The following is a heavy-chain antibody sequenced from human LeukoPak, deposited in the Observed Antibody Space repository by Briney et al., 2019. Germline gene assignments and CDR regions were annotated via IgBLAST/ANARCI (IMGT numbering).Heavy chain of an antibody. J-gene: IGHJ6*03. D-gene: IGHD2-15*01. CDR1: GFTFSSYE. Sequence: AGGSLRLSCAASGFTFSSYEMNWVRQAPGKGLEWVSYISSSGSTKYYADSVKGRFTISRDNAKNSLYLQMNSLRAEDTAVYYCARYRKDRSAYYYYYMDVWGKGTTVTVSS. CDR3: ARYRKDRSAYYYYYMDV. CDR2: ISSSGSTK. V-gene: IGHV3-48*03.